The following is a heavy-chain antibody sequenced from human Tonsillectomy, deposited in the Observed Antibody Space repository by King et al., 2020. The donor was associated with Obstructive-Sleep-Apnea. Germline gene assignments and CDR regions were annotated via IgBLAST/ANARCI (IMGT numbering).Heavy chain of an antibody. Sequence: VQLVESGGGVVQPGRSLRLSCAASGFTFSSYGMHWVRQAPGKGLEWVAVISYDGSNKYYADSVKGRLTISRDNSKNTLYLQMNSLRAEDTAVYYCAKDDPPPYGWLVGPFDYWGQGTLVTVSS. CDR3: AKDDPPPYGWLVGPFDY. CDR2: ISYDGSNK. D-gene: IGHD6-19*01. J-gene: IGHJ4*02. V-gene: IGHV3-30*18. CDR1: GFTFSSYG.